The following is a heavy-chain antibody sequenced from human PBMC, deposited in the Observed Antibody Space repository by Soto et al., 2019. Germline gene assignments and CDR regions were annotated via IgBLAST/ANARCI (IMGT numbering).Heavy chain of an antibody. J-gene: IGHJ5*02. Sequence: GGSLRLSCAASGFTFSSYGMHWVRQAPGKGLEWVAVISYDGSNKYYADSVKGRFTISRDNSKNTLYLQMNSLRSEDTAVYYCATSSVYDFWPNWFDPWGQGTLVTVSS. CDR1: GFTFSSYG. CDR3: ATSSVYDFWPNWFDP. CDR2: ISYDGSNK. V-gene: IGHV3-30*03. D-gene: IGHD3-3*01.